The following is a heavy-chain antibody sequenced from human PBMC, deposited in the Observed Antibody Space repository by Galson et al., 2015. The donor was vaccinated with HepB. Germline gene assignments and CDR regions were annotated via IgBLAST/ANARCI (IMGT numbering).Heavy chain of an antibody. CDR3: ARLPYPRLGPFDI. D-gene: IGHD2-21*01. V-gene: IGHV3-23*01. Sequence: SLRLSCAASGFTFSSYAMHWVRQAPGKGLEWVSAISGSGGSTYYADSVKGRFTISRDNAKNTLYLQMNSLRAEDTAVYYCARLPYPRLGPFDIWGQGTMVTVSS. CDR2: ISGSGGST. CDR1: GFTFSSYA. J-gene: IGHJ3*02.